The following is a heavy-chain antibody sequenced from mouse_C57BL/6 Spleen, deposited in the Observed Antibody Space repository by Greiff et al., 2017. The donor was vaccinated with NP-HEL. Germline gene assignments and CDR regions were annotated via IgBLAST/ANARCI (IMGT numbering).Heavy chain of an antibody. CDR3: AREHYYYGSKRNYFDY. CDR2: ISYDGSN. CDR1: GYSITSGYY. Sequence: EVQLQESGPGLVKPSQSLSLTCSVTGYSITSGYYWDWIRQFPGNKLEWMGYISYDGSNNYNPSLKNRISITRDTSKNQFFLKLNSVTTEDTATYYCAREHYYYGSKRNYFDYWGQGTTLTVSS. D-gene: IGHD1-1*01. J-gene: IGHJ2*01. V-gene: IGHV3-6*01.